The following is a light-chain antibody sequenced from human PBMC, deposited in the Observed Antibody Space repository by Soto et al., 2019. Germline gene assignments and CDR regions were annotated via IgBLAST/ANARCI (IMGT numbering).Light chain of an antibody. V-gene: IGKV1-39*01. CDR3: QQSYSTPRT. Sequence: DLQMTQSPSSLSASVGDRVTITCRASQSISSYLNWYRQKPGKAPKLLIYAASSLESGVPSRFSGSGSGTDFTLTVSSLQPEDFGTYYCQQSYSTPRTFGQGTKVESK. CDR1: QSISSY. CDR2: AAS. J-gene: IGKJ1*01.